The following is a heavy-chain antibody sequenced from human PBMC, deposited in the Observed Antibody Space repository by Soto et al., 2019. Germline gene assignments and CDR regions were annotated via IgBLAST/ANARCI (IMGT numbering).Heavy chain of an antibody. D-gene: IGHD2-15*01. Sequence: GASVKVSCKASGYTFTSYDINWVRQATGQGLEWMGWMNPNSGNTGYAQKFQGRVTMTRYTFISTAYMELSSLRSEDTAVYYCARARADCSGGSCYSSFQHWGQGTLVTVSS. V-gene: IGHV1-8*01. CDR1: GYTFTSYD. J-gene: IGHJ1*01. CDR3: ARARADCSGGSCYSSFQH. CDR2: MNPNSGNT.